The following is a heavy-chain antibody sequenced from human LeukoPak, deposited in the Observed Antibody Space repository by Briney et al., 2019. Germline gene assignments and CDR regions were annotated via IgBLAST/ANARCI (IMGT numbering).Heavy chain of an antibody. CDR3: GKDGGQYSSGPEFDP. Sequence: GGSLRLSCAASGVVFSRTAMNWARQSPGRGLEWLSAISGGGERTFYADSVKGRFTISRDNSKNMVYLQMNSLRADDTAIYYCGKDGGQYSSGPEFDPRGQGALVTVSS. V-gene: IGHV3-23*01. J-gene: IGHJ5*02. CDR1: GVVFSRTA. D-gene: IGHD6-19*01. CDR2: ISGGGERT.